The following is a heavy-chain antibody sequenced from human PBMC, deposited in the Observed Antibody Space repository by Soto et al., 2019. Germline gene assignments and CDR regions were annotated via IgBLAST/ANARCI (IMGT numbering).Heavy chain of an antibody. CDR2: IYCSGST. Sequence: SETLSLTCTVSGGSISSYYGSWIRQPPGKGLEWIGYIYCSGSTNYNPSLKSRVTISVDTSKNQFSLKLNSMTAADTAVYYCARHNYGSGSTYFDYWGQGTLVTVSS. CDR3: ARHNYGSGSTYFDY. D-gene: IGHD3-10*01. CDR1: GGSISSYY. V-gene: IGHV4-59*08. J-gene: IGHJ4*02.